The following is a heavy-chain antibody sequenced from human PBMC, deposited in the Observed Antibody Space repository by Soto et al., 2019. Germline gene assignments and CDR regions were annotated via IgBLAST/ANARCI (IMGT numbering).Heavy chain of an antibody. CDR2: IYHSGST. CDR1: GGSISSSNW. Sequence: PSETLSLTCAVSGGSISSSNWWRWVRQPPGKGLEWIGEIYHSGSTNYNPSLKSRVTISVDKSKNQFSLKLSSVTAADTALYYCARSNSGNYYEVFDYWGQGTLVTVSS. D-gene: IGHD1-26*01. CDR3: ARSNSGNYYEVFDY. V-gene: IGHV4-4*02. J-gene: IGHJ4*02.